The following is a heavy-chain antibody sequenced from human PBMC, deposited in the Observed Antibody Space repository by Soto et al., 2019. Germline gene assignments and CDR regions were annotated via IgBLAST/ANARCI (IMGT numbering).Heavy chain of an antibody. CDR1: GFTFSTYE. CDR3: VRDTMRASAAASLDY. J-gene: IGHJ4*02. D-gene: IGHD2-2*01. CDR2: ISVSGNII. V-gene: IGHV3-48*03. Sequence: PRLSCAASGFTFSTYEFNWVRRAPGRGLEWISYISVSGNIIKYAESVKGRFTISRDNADNSLHLHMSNLRVDDTALYFCVRDTMRASAAASLDYWGQGTQVTVSS.